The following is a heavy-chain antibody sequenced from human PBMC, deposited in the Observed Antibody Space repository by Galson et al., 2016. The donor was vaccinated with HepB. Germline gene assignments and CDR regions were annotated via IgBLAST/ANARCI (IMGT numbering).Heavy chain of an antibody. CDR2: FGDGGDI. V-gene: IGHV3-23*01. CDR3: AGVPSGKRLDY. J-gene: IGHJ4*02. CDR1: GFIFSSYA. Sequence: SLRLSCAASGFIFSSYAMTWVRQAPWEGPEWVSTFGDGGDIYYADSVKGRFTISRDNSRNTLYLQMNSLRADDTAVYYCAGVPSGKRLDYWGQGTLVTVSS. D-gene: IGHD2-2*01.